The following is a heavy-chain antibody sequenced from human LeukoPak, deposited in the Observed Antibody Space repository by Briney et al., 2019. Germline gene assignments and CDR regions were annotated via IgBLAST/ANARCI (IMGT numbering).Heavy chain of an antibody. CDR1: GFTFSDYY. CDR2: ISSSGSTI. CDR3: ARDQGDYYDSSGPGY. J-gene: IGHJ4*02. V-gene: IGHV3-11*04. Sequence: PGGSLRLSCAASGFTFSDYYMSWIRQAPGKGLEWVSYISSSGSTIYYAGSVKGRFTISRDNAKNSLYLQMNSLRAEDTAVYYCARDQGDYYDSSGPGYWGQGTLVTVSS. D-gene: IGHD3-22*01.